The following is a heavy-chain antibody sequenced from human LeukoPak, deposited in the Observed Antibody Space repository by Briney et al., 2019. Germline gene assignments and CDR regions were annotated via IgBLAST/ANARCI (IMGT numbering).Heavy chain of an antibody. CDR1: GFTFSTYW. V-gene: IGHV3-7*05. Sequence: PGGSLRLSCAASGFTFSTYWMSWVRQAPGKGLEWVAHIRQDGSEKYYLDSVKGRFTISRDNAQNSLYLQMNSLRDEDTAVYYCARPYSTSGLSFWGQGTLVTVSS. CDR3: ARPYSTSGLSF. CDR2: IRQDGSEK. D-gene: IGHD6-6*01. J-gene: IGHJ4*02.